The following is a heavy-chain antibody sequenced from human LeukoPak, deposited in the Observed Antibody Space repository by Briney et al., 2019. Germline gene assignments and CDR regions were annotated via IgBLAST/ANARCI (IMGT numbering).Heavy chain of an antibody. CDR1: GFTFSGYG. D-gene: IGHD2-21*01. J-gene: IGHJ4*02. V-gene: IGHV3-30*03. Sequence: PGGSLRLSCAASGFTFSGYGMHWVRQAPGKGLEWVAIISYTGSNKYYADSVKGRVTISRDNSKNTLYLQMNSLRAEDTAVYFCARGVGLRHLDYWGRGTLVTVSS. CDR2: ISYTGSNK. CDR3: ARGVGLRHLDY.